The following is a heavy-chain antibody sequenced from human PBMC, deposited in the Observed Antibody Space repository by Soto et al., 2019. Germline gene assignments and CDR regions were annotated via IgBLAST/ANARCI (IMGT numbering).Heavy chain of an antibody. D-gene: IGHD3-3*01. Sequence: QITLNESGPTQVKPRQNLTLTCTFSGFSLTTSGVGVGWIRQSPGKAPEWLALIYWDDDKRYSSSLKSRLTITKDTYKNQVVLTMVDLDPADTATYYCAHRVLRTVFGLVTTTAIYFDFWGQGTPIAVSS. V-gene: IGHV2-5*02. J-gene: IGHJ4*02. CDR3: AHRVLRTVFGLVTTTAIYFDF. CDR1: GFSLTTSGVG. CDR2: IYWDDDK.